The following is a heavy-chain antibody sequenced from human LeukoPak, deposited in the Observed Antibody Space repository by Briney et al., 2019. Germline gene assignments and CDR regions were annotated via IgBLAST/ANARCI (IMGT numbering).Heavy chain of an antibody. CDR2: INHSGST. CDR1: GGSISGYY. J-gene: IGHJ4*02. D-gene: IGHD5-18*01. Sequence: SETLSLTCTVSGGSISGYYWSWIRQPPGKGLEWIGEINHSGSTNYNPSLKSRVTISVDTSKNQFSLKLSSVTAADTAVYYCARRFRTGYRHFDYWGQGTLVTVSS. V-gene: IGHV4-34*01. CDR3: ARRFRTGYRHFDY.